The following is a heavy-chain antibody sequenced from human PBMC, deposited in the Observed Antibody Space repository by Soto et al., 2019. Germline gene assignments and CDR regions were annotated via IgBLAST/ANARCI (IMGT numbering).Heavy chain of an antibody. D-gene: IGHD5-12*01. J-gene: IGHJ4*02. CDR3: ASHRSGYAFQ. Sequence: PSETLSLTCTVSGGSISSYYWSWIRQPPGKGLEWIGYLYYSGITNYNPSLKSRVSTSLYPSKNQFSLNLTSVTAADTAVYYCASHRSGYAFQWGQGTLGIGSS. V-gene: IGHV4-59*01. CDR2: LYYSGIT. CDR1: GGSISSYY.